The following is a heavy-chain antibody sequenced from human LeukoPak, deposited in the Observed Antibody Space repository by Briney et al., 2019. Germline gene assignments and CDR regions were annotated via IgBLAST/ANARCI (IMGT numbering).Heavy chain of an antibody. J-gene: IGHJ3*02. V-gene: IGHV3-53*01. Sequence: GGSLRLSCAASGFIVSSIYMNWVRQAPGKGLEWVSVIYAGGNTYYADSVKGRFTISRDNSKNTLYLQMNSLRAEDMAMYYCARSPCYYDSSGYHGAFDIWGQGTMVTVSS. CDR1: GFIVSSIY. CDR3: ARSPCYYDSSGYHGAFDI. D-gene: IGHD3-22*01. CDR2: IYAGGNT.